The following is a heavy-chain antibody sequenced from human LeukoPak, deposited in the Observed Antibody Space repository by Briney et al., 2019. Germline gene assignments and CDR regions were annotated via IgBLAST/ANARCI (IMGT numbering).Heavy chain of an antibody. D-gene: IGHD5-18*01. Sequence: PSETLSLTCTVSGGSISTHYWSWIRQSPGKGLEWIGYVYYSGDSKYHSSLNSRVTISVDTSKNQFSLKLTSVTNADTAVYSCARDGHTYGYFDYWGQGTPVTVSS. V-gene: IGHV4-59*11. J-gene: IGHJ4*02. CDR3: ARDGHTYGYFDY. CDR2: VYYSGDS. CDR1: GGSISTHY.